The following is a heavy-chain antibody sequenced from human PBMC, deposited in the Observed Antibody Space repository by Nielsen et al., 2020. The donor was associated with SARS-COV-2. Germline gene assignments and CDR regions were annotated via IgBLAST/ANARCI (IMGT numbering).Heavy chain of an antibody. CDR1: GYTFTSYD. CDR3: ARDASTTVTTLFDY. V-gene: IGHV1-8*01. J-gene: IGHJ4*02. D-gene: IGHD4-17*01. Sequence: ASVKVSCKASGYTFTSYDINWVRQATGQGLEWMGWMNPNSGNTGYAQKFQGRVTMTRDTSISTAYMELSRLRSDDTAVYYCARDASTTVTTLFDYWGQGTLVTVSS. CDR2: MNPNSGNT.